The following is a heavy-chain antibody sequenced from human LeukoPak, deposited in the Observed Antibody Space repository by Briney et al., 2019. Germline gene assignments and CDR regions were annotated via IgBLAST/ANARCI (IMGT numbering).Heavy chain of an antibody. Sequence: PGGSLRLSCAASGFTFSSYSMNWVRQAPGKGLEWVSSISSSSSYIYYADSVKGRFTISRDNAKNSLYLQMNSLRAEDTAVYYCARRVTAGHDQWEAFDIWGQGTMVTVSS. CDR2: ISSSSSYI. D-gene: IGHD5-12*01. CDR3: ARRVTAGHDQWEAFDI. CDR1: GFTFSSYS. J-gene: IGHJ3*02. V-gene: IGHV3-21*01.